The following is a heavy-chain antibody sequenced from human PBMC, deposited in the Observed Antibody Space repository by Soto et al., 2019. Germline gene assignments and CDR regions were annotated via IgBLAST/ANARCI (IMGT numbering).Heavy chain of an antibody. V-gene: IGHV6-1*01. CDR2: TYYRSKWYY. D-gene: IGHD1-26*01. CDR1: GDSVSSNSAG. Sequence: SQTLSLTCAITGDSVSSNSAGWSWVRQSPSRGLEWLGRTYYRSKWYYEYAVSVRGRITINPDTSKNQYSLQLSSVTPEDTAVYFCARGEQYSGRIFDYWGQGTLVTVSS. J-gene: IGHJ4*01. CDR3: ARGEQYSGRIFDY.